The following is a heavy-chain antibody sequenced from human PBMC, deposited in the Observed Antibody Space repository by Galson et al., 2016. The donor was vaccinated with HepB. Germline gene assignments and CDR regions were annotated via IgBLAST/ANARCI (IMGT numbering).Heavy chain of an antibody. CDR1: GFTFINYG. D-gene: IGHD6-6*01. CDR3: AKDVKGSAPYYFDH. Sequence: SLRLSCAASGFTFINYGMNWVRQAPGKELEWVALISDDGRDKEYEDSVKGRFTISRDNSNNTLYLQMNRLKPEDTARYYCAKDVKGSAPYYFDHWGQGSLVIVSS. J-gene: IGHJ4*02. V-gene: IGHV3-30*18. CDR2: ISDDGRDK.